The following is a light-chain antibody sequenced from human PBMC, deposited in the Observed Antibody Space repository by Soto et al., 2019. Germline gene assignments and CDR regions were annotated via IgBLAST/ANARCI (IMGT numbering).Light chain of an antibody. CDR1: QSVTSNY. CDR2: GAS. V-gene: IGKV3-20*01. J-gene: IGKJ1*01. CDR3: QHYGSPSWT. Sequence: EIVLTQSPGTLSLSPGERATLSCRASQSVTSNYLAWYQQKPGQAPRIIIFGASSRATGIPDKFSGSGSGTDFTLTIRRLEPDDFAVYYCQHYGSPSWTFGQGTKVGIK.